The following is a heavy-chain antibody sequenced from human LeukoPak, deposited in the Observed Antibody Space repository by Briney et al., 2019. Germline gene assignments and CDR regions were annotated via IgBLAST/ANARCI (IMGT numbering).Heavy chain of an antibody. CDR3: ARDHYGDYGFDY. CDR2: ISGTNDNK. J-gene: IGHJ4*02. D-gene: IGHD4-17*01. CDR1: GFTFSSYT. Sequence: GGCLRLSCAASGFTFSSYTMNWVRQAPGKGLEWVSSISGTNDNKNYADSVKGRFTISRDNAKNSVYLQMTSLTAEDTAVYYCARDHYGDYGFDYWGQGTLVTVSS. V-gene: IGHV3-21*01.